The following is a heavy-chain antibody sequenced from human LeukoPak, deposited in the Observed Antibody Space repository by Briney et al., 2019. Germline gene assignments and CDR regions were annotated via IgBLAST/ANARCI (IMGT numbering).Heavy chain of an antibody. J-gene: IGHJ3*02. CDR1: GGSISSSSYY. CDR2: IYYSGST. Sequence: SETLSLTCTVSGGSISSSSYYWGWIRQPPGKGLEWIGSIYYSGSTYYNPSLKSRVTISVDTSKNQFSLKLSSVTAADTAVYYCARSGYSYGYDEDAFDIWGQGTMVTVSS. CDR3: ARSGYSYGYDEDAFDI. V-gene: IGHV4-39*07. D-gene: IGHD5-18*01.